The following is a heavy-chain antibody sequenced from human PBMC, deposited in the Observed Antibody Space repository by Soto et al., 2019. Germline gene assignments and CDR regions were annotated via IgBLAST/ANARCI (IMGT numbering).Heavy chain of an antibody. CDR3: ANLPLRWYYFDY. CDR2: ISGSGGST. V-gene: IGHV3-23*01. D-gene: IGHD4-17*01. J-gene: IGHJ4*02. Sequence: GGSLRLSCAASGFTFSSYAMSWVRQAPGKGLEWVSAISGSGGSTYYADSVKGRFTISRDNSKNTLYLQMNSLRAEDTAVYYCANLPLRWYYFDYWGQGTLVTVSS. CDR1: GFTFSSYA.